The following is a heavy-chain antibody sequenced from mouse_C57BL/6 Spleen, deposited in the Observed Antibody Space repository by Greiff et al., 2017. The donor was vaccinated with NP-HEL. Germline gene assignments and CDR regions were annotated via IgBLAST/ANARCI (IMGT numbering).Heavy chain of an antibody. D-gene: IGHD2-3*01. CDR1: GYTFTSYG. V-gene: IGHV1-81*01. Sequence: VQLQQSGAELARPGASVKLSCKASGYTFTSYGISWVKQRTGQGLEWIGEIYPRSGNTYYNEKFKGKATLTADKSSSTAYMELRSLTSEDSAVYFCARWVYDGYYAYYFDYWGQGTTLTVSS. CDR3: ARWVYDGYYAYYFDY. J-gene: IGHJ2*01. CDR2: IYPRSGNT.